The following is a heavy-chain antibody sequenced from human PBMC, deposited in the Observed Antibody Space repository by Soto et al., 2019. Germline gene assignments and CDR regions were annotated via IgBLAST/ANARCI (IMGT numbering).Heavy chain of an antibody. Sequence: ASVKVSCKASGYTFTSYYMHWVRQAPGQGLEWMGIINPSGGSTSYAQKFQGRVTMTRDTSTSTVYMELISLRSEDTAVYYCARGYCSSTSCYPFDYWGQGTLVTVSS. CDR1: GYTFTSYY. V-gene: IGHV1-46*01. CDR3: ARGYCSSTSCYPFDY. D-gene: IGHD2-2*01. CDR2: INPSGGST. J-gene: IGHJ4*02.